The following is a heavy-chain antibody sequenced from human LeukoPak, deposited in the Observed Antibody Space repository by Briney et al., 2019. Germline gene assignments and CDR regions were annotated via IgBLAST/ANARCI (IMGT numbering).Heavy chain of an antibody. CDR2: IYYSGST. V-gene: IGHV4-39*01. CDR3: ARYYYDSSGYDY. J-gene: IGHJ4*02. D-gene: IGHD3-22*01. Sequence: SETLSLTCTVSGGSISSSSYYWGWTRQPPGKGLEWTGSIYYSGSTYYNPSLKSRVTISVDTSKNQFSLKLSSVTAADTAVYYCARYYYDSSGYDYWGQGTLVTVSS. CDR1: GGSISSSSYY.